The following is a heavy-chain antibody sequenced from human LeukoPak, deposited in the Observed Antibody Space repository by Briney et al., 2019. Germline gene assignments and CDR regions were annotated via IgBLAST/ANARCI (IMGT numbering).Heavy chain of an antibody. Sequence: SETLSLTCTVSGGSISSYYWSWIRQPPGKGLEWIGYIYYSGSTNYNPSLKSRVTISVDTSKNQFSLKLSSVTAADTAVYYCARAGGYGLYYYYGMDVWGQGTTVTVSS. CDR1: GGSISSYY. J-gene: IGHJ6*02. D-gene: IGHD5-18*01. CDR2: IYYSGST. CDR3: ARAGGYGLYYYYGMDV. V-gene: IGHV4-59*01.